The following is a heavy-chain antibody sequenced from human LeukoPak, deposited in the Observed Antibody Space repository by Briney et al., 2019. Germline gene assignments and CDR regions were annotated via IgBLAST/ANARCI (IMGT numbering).Heavy chain of an antibody. Sequence: GGSLRLSCAASGFTFSSFGMHWVRQAPGQGLEWVAVISFDGSNQYYADSVKGRFTIYRDNFKNTVYLQMNSLRAEDTAVYYCAIWWEPSNHYGLDVWGQGTAVTVSS. V-gene: IGHV3-30*03. J-gene: IGHJ6*02. D-gene: IGHD1-26*01. CDR1: GFTFSSFG. CDR2: ISFDGSNQ. CDR3: AIWWEPSNHYGLDV.